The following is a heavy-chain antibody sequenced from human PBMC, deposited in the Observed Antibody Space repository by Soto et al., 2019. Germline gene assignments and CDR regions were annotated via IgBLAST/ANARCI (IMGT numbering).Heavy chain of an antibody. CDR2: ISYDGSNK. CDR1: GSTFSSYG. CDR3: AKGGKNYDFWSGYDY. J-gene: IGHJ4*02. V-gene: IGHV3-30*18. Sequence: GGSLRLSCAASGSTFSSYGMHWVRQAPGKGLEWVAVISYDGSNKYYADSVKGRFTISRDNSKNTLYLQMNSLRAEDTAVYYCAKGGKNYDFWSGYDYWGQGTLVTVSS. D-gene: IGHD3-3*01.